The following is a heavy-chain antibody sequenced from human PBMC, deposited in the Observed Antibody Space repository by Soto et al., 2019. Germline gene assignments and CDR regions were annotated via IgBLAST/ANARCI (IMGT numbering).Heavy chain of an antibody. CDR3: AREGPYYYASRMDV. J-gene: IGHJ6*02. V-gene: IGHV3-53*04. D-gene: IGHD3-10*01. Sequence: EVQLVESGGGLVQPGGSLRLSCVASGITVSSNYMTWVRQAPGKGLEWVSVLHSGGDTYYANYVKGRFTTARHDSTNTVFIQMHSLAAEDTAVYYCAREGPYYYASRMDVWGQGTTVTVSS. CDR1: GITVSSNY. CDR2: LHSGGDT.